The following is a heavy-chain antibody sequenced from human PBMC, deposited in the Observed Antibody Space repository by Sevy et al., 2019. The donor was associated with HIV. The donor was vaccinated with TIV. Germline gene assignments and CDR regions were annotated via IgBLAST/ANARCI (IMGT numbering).Heavy chain of an antibody. CDR2: ISIGGGQT. CDR1: GFTFNNFA. D-gene: IGHD4-4*01. V-gene: IGHV3-23*01. Sequence: GGSLRLSCAASGFTFNNFAMSWIRQAPGKGLEWISSISIGGGQTYYADSVRGRFIISRDNSRNMLYVEMNSLRAEDTAIYDYAKGGGMTTVALSGFDIWGQGTTVTVSS. CDR3: AKGGGMTTVALSGFDI. J-gene: IGHJ3*02.